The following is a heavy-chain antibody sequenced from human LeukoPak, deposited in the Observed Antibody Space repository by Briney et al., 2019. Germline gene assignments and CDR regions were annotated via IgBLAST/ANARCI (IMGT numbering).Heavy chain of an antibody. Sequence: PGGSLRLSCAASGFTFSDYYMSWIRQAPGKGLEWVSYISSSSGYTNYADSVKGRFTISRDNAKNSLYLQMNSLRAEDTAVYYCARTAAGTSDYWGQGTLVTVSS. D-gene: IGHD6-19*01. CDR1: GFTFSDYY. CDR3: ARTAAGTSDY. CDR2: ISSSSGYT. J-gene: IGHJ4*02. V-gene: IGHV3-11*06.